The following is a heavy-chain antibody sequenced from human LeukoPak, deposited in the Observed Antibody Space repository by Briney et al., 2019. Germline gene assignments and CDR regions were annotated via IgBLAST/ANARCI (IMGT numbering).Heavy chain of an antibody. CDR2: ISYDGSNK. CDR3: AGKDYYFDY. D-gene: IGHD3/OR15-3a*01. V-gene: IGHV3-30*03. J-gene: IGHJ4*02. CDR1: GFTFSSYG. Sequence: GGSVRLSCAASGFTFSSYGMHWVRQAPGKGLEWVAVISYDGSNKYYADSVKGRFTISRDNSKNTLYLQMNSLRAEDTAVYYCAGKDYYFDYWGQGTLVTVSS.